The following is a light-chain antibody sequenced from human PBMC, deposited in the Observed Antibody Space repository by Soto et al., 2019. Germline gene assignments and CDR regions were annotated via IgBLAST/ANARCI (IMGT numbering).Light chain of an antibody. J-gene: IGLJ2*01. Sequence: QSALTQPRSASGSPGQSVTISCTGTSRDVGGYNFVSWYQQHPGKAPKLMIYEVSKRPSGVPDRFSGSKSGNTASLTVSGLQADDEAGYYCTSYAGSNIPVVFGGGTKLTVL. CDR3: TSYAGSNIPVV. CDR2: EVS. V-gene: IGLV2-8*01. CDR1: SRDVGGYNF.